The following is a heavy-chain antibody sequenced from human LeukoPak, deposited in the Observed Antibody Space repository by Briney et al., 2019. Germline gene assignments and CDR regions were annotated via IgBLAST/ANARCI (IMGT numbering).Heavy chain of an antibody. V-gene: IGHV4-4*07. CDR2: MHTSGNT. CDR1: GGSMGSNY. Sequence: SETLSLTCTVSGGSMGSNYWSWIRQPAGEGLEWIGRMHTSGNTNYNPSLKSRVTMSLDTSKNRVSLKLSSVTAADTAVYYCARFHVHGYNSGLDLWGRGTLVTVSS. CDR3: ARFHVHGYNSGLDL. J-gene: IGHJ2*01. D-gene: IGHD5-18*01.